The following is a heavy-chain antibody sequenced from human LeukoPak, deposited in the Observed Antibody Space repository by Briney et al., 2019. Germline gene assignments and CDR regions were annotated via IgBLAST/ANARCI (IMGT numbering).Heavy chain of an antibody. D-gene: IGHD1-26*01. CDR2: INTDGSNT. V-gene: IGHV3-74*01. CDR3: ARDQSIAGPTTADY. J-gene: IGHJ4*02. CDR1: GFTFSTSW. Sequence: PGGSLILSCATSGFTFSTSWMHWVRQAPGKGLMWVSRINTDGSNTIYADSVKGRFTISRDNAKNTLYLQMNSLRAEDTAVYYCARDQSIAGPTTADYWGQGTLVTVSS.